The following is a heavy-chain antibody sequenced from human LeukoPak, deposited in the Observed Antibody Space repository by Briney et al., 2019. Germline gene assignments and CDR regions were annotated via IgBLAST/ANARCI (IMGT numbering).Heavy chain of an antibody. Sequence: SETLSLTCTVSGGSVSSGSYYWSWIRQPPGKGLEWIGYIYYSGSTNYNPSLKSRVTISVDTSKNQFSLKLNSVTAADTAVYYCARDSPCGGSCYTYYYGMDVWGKGTTVTVSS. CDR2: IYYSGST. D-gene: IGHD2-15*01. CDR1: GGSVSSGSYY. CDR3: ARDSPCGGSCYTYYYGMDV. J-gene: IGHJ6*04. V-gene: IGHV4-61*01.